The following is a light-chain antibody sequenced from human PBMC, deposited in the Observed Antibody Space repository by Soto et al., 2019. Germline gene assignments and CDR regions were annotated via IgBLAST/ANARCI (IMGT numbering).Light chain of an antibody. CDR3: SSYTSSSTVV. V-gene: IGLV2-14*01. J-gene: IGLJ3*02. Sequence: QSALTQPASVSGSPGQSVTISCSGSSSDVGAYNYVSWYQRHPGKAPKLMIYDVTNRPSGVSNRFSGSKSGNTASLTISGLQAEDEAEYFCSSYTSSSTVVFGGGTQLTVL. CDR2: DVT. CDR1: SSDVGAYNY.